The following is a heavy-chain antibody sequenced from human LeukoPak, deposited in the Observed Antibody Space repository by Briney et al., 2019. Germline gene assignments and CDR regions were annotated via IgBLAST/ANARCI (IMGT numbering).Heavy chain of an antibody. Sequence: SGPTLVNPTQTLTLTCTFSGFSFSSGGVGVGWIRQPPGGALEWLGVIYENDEKLYSSSLQNRLSITKDTSKNQVVLTMANMVPVDTATYYRAHGHRGVASDIWGQGTMVTVSS. J-gene: IGHJ3*02. V-gene: IGHV2-5*01. CDR3: AHGHRGVASDI. D-gene: IGHD2-15*01. CDR2: IYENDEK. CDR1: GFSFSSGGVG.